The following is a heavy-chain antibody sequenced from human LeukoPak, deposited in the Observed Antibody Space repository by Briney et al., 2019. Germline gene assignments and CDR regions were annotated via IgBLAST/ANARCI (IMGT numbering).Heavy chain of an antibody. CDR2: ISGSGGST. CDR3: AKDLADSSGYYSGY. D-gene: IGHD3-22*01. CDR1: GFTFSSYA. J-gene: IGHJ4*02. Sequence: GGSLRLSCVASGFTFSSYAMSWVRQAPGKGLEWVSAISGSGGSTYYADSVKGRFTISRDNSKNTLYLQMNSLRAEDTAVYYCAKDLADSSGYYSGYWGQGTLVTVSS. V-gene: IGHV3-23*01.